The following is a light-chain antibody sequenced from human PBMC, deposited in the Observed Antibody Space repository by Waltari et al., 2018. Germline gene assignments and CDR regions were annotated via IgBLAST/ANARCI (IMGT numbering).Light chain of an antibody. CDR2: KAS. CDR1: QSISSW. CDR3: QQYNSYP. J-gene: IGKJ2*01. Sequence: DIQMTQSPSTLSASVGDRVTITCRASQSISSWLAWYQQKPGKAPKPLIYKASSLESGVPSRFSGSGSGTEFTLTISSLQPDDFATYYCQQYNSYPFGQGTKLEIK. V-gene: IGKV1-5*03.